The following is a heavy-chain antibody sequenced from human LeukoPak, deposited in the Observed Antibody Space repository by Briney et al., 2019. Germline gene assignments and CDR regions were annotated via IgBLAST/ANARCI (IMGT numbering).Heavy chain of an antibody. CDR2: ISWNSGSI. J-gene: IGHJ6*03. Sequence: GGSLRLSCAASGFTFDDYAMHWVRQAPGKGLEWVSGISWNSGSIGYADSVKGRFTISRDNAKNTLYLQMNSLRAEDTAVYYCARDERQWLVRQRDYYYYMDVWGKGTTVTVSS. V-gene: IGHV3-9*01. CDR1: GFTFDDYA. CDR3: ARDERQWLVRQRDYYYYMDV. D-gene: IGHD6-19*01.